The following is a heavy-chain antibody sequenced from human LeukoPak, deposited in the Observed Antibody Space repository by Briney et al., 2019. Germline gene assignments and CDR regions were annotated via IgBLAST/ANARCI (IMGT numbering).Heavy chain of an antibody. V-gene: IGHV4-34*01. Sequence: SETLSLTCAVYGGSLNGHYWSWIRQPPGKGLEWIGEGSDSGGTKFNPSLKSRVTISADTSKNQFSLKLSSVTAADTAVYYCATYSSSNGREFQYWGQGTLVTVSS. D-gene: IGHD2-2*01. CDR2: GSDSGGT. CDR1: GGSLNGHY. CDR3: ATYSSSNGREFQY. J-gene: IGHJ1*01.